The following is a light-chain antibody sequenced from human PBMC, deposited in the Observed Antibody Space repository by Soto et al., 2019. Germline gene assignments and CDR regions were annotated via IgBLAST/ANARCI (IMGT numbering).Light chain of an antibody. J-gene: IGLJ2*01. CDR3: SSYAGNDVV. V-gene: IGLV2-11*01. Sequence: QSVLTQPRSVSGSPGQSVTISCTGTSSDVGGYNYVAWYRHHPGKAPKLIIYDVSKRPSGVPDRFSGSKSGNTASLTISGLQAEGEADYYCSSYAGNDVVFGGGTKVTVL. CDR1: SSDVGGYNY. CDR2: DVS.